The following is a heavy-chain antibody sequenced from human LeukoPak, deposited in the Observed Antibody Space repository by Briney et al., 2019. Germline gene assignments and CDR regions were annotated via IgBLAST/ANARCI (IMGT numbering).Heavy chain of an antibody. CDR1: GFTFSSYG. V-gene: IGHV3-30*02. CDR2: IRYDGSNK. J-gene: IGHJ4*02. CDR3: AKDLRGYYYY. D-gene: IGHD3-22*01. Sequence: PGGSLRLSCAASGFTFSSYGMHWVRQAPGKGLEWVAFIRYDGSNKYYADSVKGRFTISRDNSKNTLYLQTNSLRAEDTAVYYCAKDLRGYYYYWGQGTLVTVSS.